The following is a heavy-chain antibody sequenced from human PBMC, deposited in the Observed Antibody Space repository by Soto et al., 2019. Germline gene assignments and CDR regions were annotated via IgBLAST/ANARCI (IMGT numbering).Heavy chain of an antibody. J-gene: IGHJ6*02. Sequence: QVQLVQSGAEVKKPGSSVKVSCKASGGTFSTYTVSWVRQAPGQGLEWMGGSIPIFRTANYAQKFQGRVTVTADESTSTAYMELSSLRSEDTAVYYCARLYCISTSCHYYGMDVWGQGTTVTVSS. D-gene: IGHD2-2*01. CDR3: ARLYCISTSCHYYGMDV. CDR2: SIPIFRTA. CDR1: GGTFSTYT. V-gene: IGHV1-69*12.